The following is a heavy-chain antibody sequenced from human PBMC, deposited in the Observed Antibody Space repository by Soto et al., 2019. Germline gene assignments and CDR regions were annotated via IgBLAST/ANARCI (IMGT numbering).Heavy chain of an antibody. V-gene: IGHV3-33*01. CDR3: ARDIVVMFGMDV. D-gene: IGHD3-22*01. CDR2: IWYGGSNK. CDR1: GFTFSSYG. J-gene: IGHJ6*02. Sequence: PGGSLRLSCAASGFTFSSYGMHWVRQAPGKGLEWVAVIWYGGSNKYYADSVKGRFTISRDNSKNTLYLQMNSLRAEDTAVYYCARDIVVMFGMDVWGQGTTVTVSS.